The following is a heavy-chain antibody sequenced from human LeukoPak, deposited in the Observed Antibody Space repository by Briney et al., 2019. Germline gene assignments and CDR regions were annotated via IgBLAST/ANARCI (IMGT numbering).Heavy chain of an antibody. J-gene: IGHJ4*02. CDR1: GGSISSYY. V-gene: IGHV4-59*01. CDR2: IYYSGST. Sequence: KTSETLSLTCTLSGGSISSYYWNWIRQPPGKGLEWIGYIYYSGSTHYNPSLDSRVTISVDTSKNQFSLRLSSMTAADTAVYYCARGYGSGSYYVPYDFWGQGTLVTVSS. CDR3: ARGYGSGSYYVPYDF. D-gene: IGHD3-22*01.